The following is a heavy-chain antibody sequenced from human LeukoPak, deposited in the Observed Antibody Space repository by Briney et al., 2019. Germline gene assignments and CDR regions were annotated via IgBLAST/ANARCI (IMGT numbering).Heavy chain of an antibody. CDR2: INGNGGST. J-gene: IGHJ4*02. D-gene: IGHD2/OR15-2a*01. CDR1: GFTFSSYG. V-gene: IGHV3-23*01. Sequence: GGSLRLSCAASGFTFSSYGMHWVRQAPGKGLEWVSAINGNGGSTYYAVSVKGRFTISRDNSKNTLYLQMNSLRAEDTAVYYCAKGPLSHFDYWGQGTLVTVSS. CDR3: AKGPLSHFDY.